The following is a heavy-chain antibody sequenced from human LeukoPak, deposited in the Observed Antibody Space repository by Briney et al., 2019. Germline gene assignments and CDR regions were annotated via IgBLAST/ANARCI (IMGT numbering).Heavy chain of an antibody. D-gene: IGHD5-18*01. Sequence: SETLSLTCTVSGGSISNRHYSWGWIRQPPGKGLEWIGTIQYSGNTYYNPSLKSRVTISVDTSKNHFSLSLTSVTAPDTAVYYCARVSFGGYSYGYADFWGQGTLVTVSS. CDR2: IQYSGNT. J-gene: IGHJ4*02. V-gene: IGHV4-39*02. CDR3: ARVSFGGYSYGYADF. CDR1: GGSISNRHYS.